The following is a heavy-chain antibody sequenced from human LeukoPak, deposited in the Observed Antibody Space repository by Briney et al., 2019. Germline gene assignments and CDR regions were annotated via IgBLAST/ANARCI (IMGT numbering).Heavy chain of an antibody. CDR3: ARGVGDSYYYYMDV. V-gene: IGHV4-34*01. D-gene: IGHD5-12*01. CDR2: INHSGST. CDR1: GGSFSDYY. Sequence: PSETLSLTCAVYGGSFSDYYWSWIRQPPGKGLEWIAEINHSGSTNYNPSLNSRVTISVDTSKNQFSLRLSSVTAADTAVYYCARGVGDSYYYYMDVWGKGTTVTLSS. J-gene: IGHJ6*03.